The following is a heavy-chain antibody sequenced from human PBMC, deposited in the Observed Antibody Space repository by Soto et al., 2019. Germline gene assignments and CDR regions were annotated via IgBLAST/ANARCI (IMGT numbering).Heavy chain of an antibody. CDR2: INAGNGNT. CDR1: GYTLTSYA. Sequence: ASVKVSCKASGYTLTSYAMHWVRQAPGQRLEWMGWINAGNGNTKYSQKFQGRVTITRDTSASTAYMELSSLRSEDTAVYYCARDRGSGWYPAPFYWGQGTLVTVSS. V-gene: IGHV1-3*01. D-gene: IGHD6-19*01. CDR3: ARDRGSGWYPAPFY. J-gene: IGHJ4*02.